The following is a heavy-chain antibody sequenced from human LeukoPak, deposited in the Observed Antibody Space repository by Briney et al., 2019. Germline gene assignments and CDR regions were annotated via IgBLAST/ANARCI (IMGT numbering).Heavy chain of an antibody. CDR2: IKQYGSEK. V-gene: IGHV3-7*04. D-gene: IGHD5-12*01. Sequence: GGSVRLSCSASGFTFSIYWMIGGRQTPGKALECWGNIKQYGSEKHYVDSVKGRFTISRDNAKNSLYLQIDSLRAEDTAVYYCARGGNGVNVGHCDSWGQGTLVTVSS. CDR1: GFTFSIYW. CDR3: ARGGNGVNVGHCDS. J-gene: IGHJ4*02.